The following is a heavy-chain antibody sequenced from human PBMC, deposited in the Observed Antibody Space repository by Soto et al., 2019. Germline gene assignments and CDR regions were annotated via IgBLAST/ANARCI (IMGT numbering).Heavy chain of an antibody. CDR1: GFTFSDCY. D-gene: IGHD3-22*01. V-gene: IGHV3-11*01. Sequence: PGGSLRLSCAAAGFTFSDCYISWIRQAPGKGLEWVSYISSSGSTMFYADSVKGRFTISRDNAKNSVSLQMSSLRVEDTAVYYCARDAGSAEPSSRYYSAFDLWGQGSLVTVSS. CDR3: ARDAGSAEPSSRYYSAFDL. J-gene: IGHJ4*02. CDR2: ISSSGSTM.